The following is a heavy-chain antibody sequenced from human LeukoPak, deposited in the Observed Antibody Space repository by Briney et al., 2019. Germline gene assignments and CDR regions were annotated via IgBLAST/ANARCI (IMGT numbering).Heavy chain of an antibody. V-gene: IGHV2-5*02. J-gene: IGHJ4*02. CDR3: AHIEDYVGDY. Sequence: KESGPTLVKPTQTLTLTCTFSGFSLSTHGVGVGWIRQPPGKALEWLAVIYRDDDKRYSPSLKSRLTITKDTSENQVVLTLTNMDLVDTATYYCAHIEDYVGDYWGQGTLVTVSS. CDR1: GFSLSTHGVG. CDR2: IYRDDDK. D-gene: IGHD4-17*01.